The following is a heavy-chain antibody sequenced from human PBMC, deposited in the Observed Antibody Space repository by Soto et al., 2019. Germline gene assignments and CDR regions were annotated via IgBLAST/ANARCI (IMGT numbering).Heavy chain of an antibody. CDR1: GGSISSYY. CDR2: IYYSGST. Sequence: PSETLSLTCTVSGGSISSYYWSWIRQPPGKGLEWIGYIYYSGSTNYNPSLKSRVTISVDTSKNQFSLKLSSVTAADTAVYYCAREVADLLGFDYWGQGTLVTVSS. CDR3: AREVADLLGFDY. V-gene: IGHV4-59*01. J-gene: IGHJ4*02.